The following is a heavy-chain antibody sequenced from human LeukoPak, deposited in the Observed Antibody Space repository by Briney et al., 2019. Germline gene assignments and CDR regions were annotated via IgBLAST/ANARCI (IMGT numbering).Heavy chain of an antibody. Sequence: PGGSLRHSCAASGFTFNSYVMHWVRQAPGKGLEWVAVMWYDGSNKYYADSVKGRFTISRDDSKNTLYLQMNSLRAEDTAMYYCARGLPRVMKYYFDSWGQGTLVTVSS. V-gene: IGHV3-33*01. CDR3: ARGLPRVMKYYFDS. CDR2: MWYDGSNK. CDR1: GFTFNSYV. J-gene: IGHJ4*02. D-gene: IGHD4-11*01.